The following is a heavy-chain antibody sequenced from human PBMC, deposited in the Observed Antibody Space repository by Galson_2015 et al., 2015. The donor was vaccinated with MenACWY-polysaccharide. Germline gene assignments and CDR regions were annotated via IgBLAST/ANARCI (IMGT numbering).Heavy chain of an antibody. CDR2: IKQDESEK. CDR3: ARDDGRWELPLDY. D-gene: IGHD1-26*01. CDR1: GFTFTSYW. V-gene: IGHV3-7*01. Sequence: SLRLSCAASGFTFTSYWMSWVRQAPGKGLEWVAHIKQDESEKYYVDSVKGRFTISGDNAQNSLFLQMNSLRAEDTAMYYCARDDGRWELPLDYWGQGTLVTVSS. J-gene: IGHJ4*02.